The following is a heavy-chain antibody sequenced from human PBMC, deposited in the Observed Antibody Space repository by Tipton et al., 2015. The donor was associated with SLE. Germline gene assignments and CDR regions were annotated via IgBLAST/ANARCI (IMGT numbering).Heavy chain of an antibody. J-gene: IGHJ2*01. CDR3: ARSLVVIGNWYFDL. CDR2: IYYSGST. D-gene: IGHD2-21*01. CDR1: GGSISSYY. V-gene: IGHV4-59*01. Sequence: LRLSCTVSGGSISSYYWSWIRQPPGKGLEWIGYIYYSGSTNYNPSLKSRVTISVDTSKNQFSLKLSSVTAADTAVYYCARSLVVIGNWYFDLWGRGTLVTVSS.